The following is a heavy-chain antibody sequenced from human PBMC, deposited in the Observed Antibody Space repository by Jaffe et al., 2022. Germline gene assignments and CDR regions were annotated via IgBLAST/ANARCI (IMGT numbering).Heavy chain of an antibody. CDR2: ISYDGSNK. Sequence: VQLVESGGGVVQPGRSLRLSCAASGFTFSSYGMHWVRQAPGKGLEWVAVISYDGSNKYYADSVKGRFTISRDNSKNTLYLQMNSLRAEDTAVYYCAKDRDDPLRFLEWFIFDYWGQGTLVTVSS. CDR1: GFTFSSYG. V-gene: IGHV3-30*18. D-gene: IGHD3-3*01. CDR3: AKDRDDPLRFLEWFIFDY. J-gene: IGHJ4*02.